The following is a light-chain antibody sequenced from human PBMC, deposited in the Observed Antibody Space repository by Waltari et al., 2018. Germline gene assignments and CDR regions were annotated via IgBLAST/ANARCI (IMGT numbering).Light chain of an antibody. CDR3: QQRSNWPPFT. V-gene: IGKV3-11*01. Sequence: EIVLTQSPATLSLSPGERATLSCRASQSVSSYLAWYQQKPGQAPRLLIYDASNRSSGIPARFSGSVSGTDFTLTIISLEPEDFAVYYCQQRSNWPPFTFGPGTKVDIK. J-gene: IGKJ3*01. CDR1: QSVSSY. CDR2: DAS.